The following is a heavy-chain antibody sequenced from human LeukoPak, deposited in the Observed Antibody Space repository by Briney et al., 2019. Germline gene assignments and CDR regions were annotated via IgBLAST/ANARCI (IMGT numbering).Heavy chain of an antibody. Sequence: ASETLSLTCTVSGGSISSSTYYWGWIRQPPGKGLEWIGSIYYSGSTYYNPSLKSRVTISVDTSKNQFSLKLSSVTAADTAVYYCARHLGRNCSSTSCYAPPTVYFLYWGQGTLVTVSS. CDR3: ARHLGRNCSSTSCYAPPTVYFLY. CDR2: IYYSGST. V-gene: IGHV4-39*07. D-gene: IGHD2-2*01. J-gene: IGHJ4*02. CDR1: GGSISSSTYY.